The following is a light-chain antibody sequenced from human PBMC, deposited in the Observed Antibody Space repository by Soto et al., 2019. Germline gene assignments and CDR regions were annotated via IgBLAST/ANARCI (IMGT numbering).Light chain of an antibody. Sequence: QSVLTQPPSVSAAPGQKVTISCSGSTSNIGNNYVSWYQHLPGAAPKLLIYDYNRRPSGMPDRFSGSMSGTLATLGLTGLQTGDEDDYYCATWDSSLRAYVCGDGTKLTVL. V-gene: IGLV1-51*01. J-gene: IGLJ1*01. CDR1: TSNIGNNY. CDR2: DYN. CDR3: ATWDSSLRAYV.